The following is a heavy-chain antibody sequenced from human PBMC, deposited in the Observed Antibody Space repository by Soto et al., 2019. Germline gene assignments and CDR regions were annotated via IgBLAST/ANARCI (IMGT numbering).Heavy chain of an antibody. CDR1: GFTFSDYS. J-gene: IGHJ4*02. D-gene: IGHD6-6*01. V-gene: IGHV3-11*01. CDR3: ARQAARNYIDS. Sequence: GGSLRLSCVASGFTFSDYSMSWIRQAPGKGLEWLAFIDSRGRTLSYADSVRGRFTISRDNAENSVYLQMDSLRADDTAAYYCARQAARNYIDSWGQGNSVTVSS. CDR2: IDSRGRTL.